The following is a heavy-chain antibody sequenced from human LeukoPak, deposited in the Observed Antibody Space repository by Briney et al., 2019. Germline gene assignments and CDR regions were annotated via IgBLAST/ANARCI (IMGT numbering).Heavy chain of an antibody. CDR2: LWVWNEGRNE. D-gene: IGHD3-16*01. CDR1: GFTFSNYG. V-gene: IGHV3-33*01. CDR3: ARDRFPHDDAHYGMDV. Sequence: GALDLSFPAPGFTFSNYGRHGVRPAPGKGRGGVAVLWVWNEGRNENYADPGKGQFTTPKDNSKNTLYLKMVSLRAEDTADYYCARDRFPHDDAHYGMDVWGQGTTVTVSS. J-gene: IGHJ6*02.